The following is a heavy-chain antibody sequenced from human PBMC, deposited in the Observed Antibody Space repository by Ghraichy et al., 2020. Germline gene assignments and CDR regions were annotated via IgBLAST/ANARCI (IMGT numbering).Heavy chain of an antibody. Sequence: ASVKVPCKASGYTFTNHAMHWVRQAPGQRLEWMGWIDADNGRTKYSQKLQGRVTISRDTSARTAHMELSSLRFEDTAVYYCARGISNSPGAAFDIWGQGTMVTVSS. CDR1: GYTFTNHA. CDR3: ARGISNSPGAAFDI. V-gene: IGHV1-3*01. CDR2: IDADNGRT. D-gene: IGHD6-6*01. J-gene: IGHJ3*02.